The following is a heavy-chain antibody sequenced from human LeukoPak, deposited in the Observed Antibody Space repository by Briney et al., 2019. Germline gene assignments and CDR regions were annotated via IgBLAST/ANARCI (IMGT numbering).Heavy chain of an antibody. CDR3: ARVTGGRYCSTTSCYMRGWFDP. CDR2: INPNSGGT. CDR1: GYTFTGYY. D-gene: IGHD2-2*02. Sequence: ASVKVSCKASGYTFTGYYMHWVRQAPGQGLEWMGWINPNSGGTNYAQKFQGRVTMTRDTSISTAYMELSRLRSEDTAVYYCARVTGGRYCSTTSCYMRGWFDPWGQGTLVTVSS. V-gene: IGHV1-2*02. J-gene: IGHJ5*02.